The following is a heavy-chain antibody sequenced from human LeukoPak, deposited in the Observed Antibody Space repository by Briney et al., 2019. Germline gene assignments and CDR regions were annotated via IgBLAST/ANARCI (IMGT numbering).Heavy chain of an antibody. Sequence: PSETLSLTCTVSGGSISSYYWSCIRQPPGKGLEWIGSIYYSGSTNYNPSLKSRVTISVDTSKNQFSLKLSSVTAADTAVYYCARDTSDAFDIWGQGTMGSASS. J-gene: IGHJ3*02. CDR2: IYYSGST. V-gene: IGHV4-59*01. CDR1: GGSISSYY. CDR3: ARDTSDAFDI.